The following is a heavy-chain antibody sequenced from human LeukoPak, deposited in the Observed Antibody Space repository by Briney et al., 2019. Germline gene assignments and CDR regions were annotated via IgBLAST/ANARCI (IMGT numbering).Heavy chain of an antibody. V-gene: IGHV4-59*01. D-gene: IGHD6-6*01. CDR2: IYYSGST. CDR3: AREESYSSSSYYYYYMDV. CDR1: GGSISSYY. J-gene: IGHJ6*03. Sequence: SETLSLTCTVSGGSISSYYWSWIRQPPGKGLEWIGYIYYSGSTNYNPSLKSRVTISVDTSKNQFSLKLTSVTAADTAVYYCAREESYSSSSYYYYYMDVWGKGTTVTVSS.